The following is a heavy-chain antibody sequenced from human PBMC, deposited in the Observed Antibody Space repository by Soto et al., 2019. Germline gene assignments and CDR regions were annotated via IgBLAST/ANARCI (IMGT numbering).Heavy chain of an antibody. CDR2: IKQDGSEE. D-gene: IGHD6-13*01. V-gene: IGHV3-7*01. J-gene: IGHJ4*02. CDR3: ARAKSTTWFDFDY. CDR1: GFTFSSYW. Sequence: GGSLRLSCAASGFTFSSYWMNWVRQAPGKGLEWVANIKQDGSEEYYVDSVQGRFTISRHNAKNSLYLQMHSLRAEDTAMYYCARAKSTTWFDFDYWGQGTLVTVSS.